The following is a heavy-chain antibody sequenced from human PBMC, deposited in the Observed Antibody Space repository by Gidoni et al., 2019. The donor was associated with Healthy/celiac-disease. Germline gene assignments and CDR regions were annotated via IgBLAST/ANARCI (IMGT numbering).Heavy chain of an antibody. CDR3: ARDAVFLYCSSTSCYPQDY. V-gene: IGHV1-18*01. J-gene: IGHJ4*02. D-gene: IGHD2-2*01. CDR2: ISAYNGNT. CDR1: GYTFTTYA. Sequence: VQLVHSGAEVNQPGASVKVSCKASGYTFTTYAHRWVRQGPGQGLEWMGWISAYNGNTTYAQKIRSSVTMTTDTSTSTAYMELRSLRSDDTAVYYCARDAVFLYCSSTSCYPQDYWGQGTLVTVSS.